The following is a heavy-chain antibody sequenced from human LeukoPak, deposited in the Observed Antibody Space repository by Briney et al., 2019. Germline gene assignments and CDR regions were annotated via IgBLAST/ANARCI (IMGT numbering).Heavy chain of an antibody. D-gene: IGHD3-22*01. CDR3: AKGVLFYYDSSGYHYGDY. J-gene: IGHJ4*02. CDR2: ISYDGSNK. CDR1: GFTFTNYA. V-gene: IGHV3-30*18. Sequence: GGSLRLSCAASGFTFTNYAMSWVRQAPGKGLEWVAVISYDGSNKYYADSVKGRFTISRDNSKNTLYLQMNSLRAEDTAVYYCAKGVLFYYDSSGYHYGDYWGQGTLVTVSS.